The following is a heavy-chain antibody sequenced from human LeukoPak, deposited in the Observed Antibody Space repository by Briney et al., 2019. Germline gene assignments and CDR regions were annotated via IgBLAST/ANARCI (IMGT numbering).Heavy chain of an antibody. Sequence: SETLSLTCTVSGGSITSYYWSWIRQSAGKGLEWIGRIYITGSTTYNPSLKSRVTMSLDTSKNQFSLKLSSVTAADTAVYYCASLSVGIGGYSSGWYRGKDYWGQGTLVTVSS. D-gene: IGHD6-19*01. V-gene: IGHV4-4*07. J-gene: IGHJ4*02. CDR1: GGSITSYY. CDR2: IYITGST. CDR3: ASLSVGIGGYSSGWYRGKDY.